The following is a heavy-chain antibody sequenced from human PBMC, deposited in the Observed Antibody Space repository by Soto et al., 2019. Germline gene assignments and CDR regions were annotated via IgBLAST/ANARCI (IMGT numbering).Heavy chain of an antibody. CDR3: AKDEVRRIAAASYYYYYGMDV. J-gene: IGHJ6*01. Sequence: QVQLVESGGGVVQPGRSLRLSCAASGFTFSSYGMHWVRQAPGKGLEWVAVISYDGSNKYYADSVKGRFTISRDNSKNTLYLQMNSLRAEDTAVYYCAKDEVRRIAAASYYYYYGMDVW. V-gene: IGHV3-30*18. CDR2: ISYDGSNK. CDR1: GFTFSSYG. D-gene: IGHD6-13*01.